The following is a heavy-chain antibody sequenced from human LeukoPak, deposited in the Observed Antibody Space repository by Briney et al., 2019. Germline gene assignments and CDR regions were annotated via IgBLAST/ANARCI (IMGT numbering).Heavy chain of an antibody. CDR3: ASVSGSYYNDAFDI. J-gene: IGHJ3*02. V-gene: IGHV4-31*03. D-gene: IGHD3-10*01. Sequence: SETLSLTCTVSGGSISSGGYYWSWIRQHPGKGLEWIGYIYYSGSTYYNPSLKSRVTISVDTSKNQFSLKLSSVTAADTAVYYCASVSGSYYNDAFDIWGQGTMVTVSS. CDR1: GGSISSGGYY. CDR2: IYYSGST.